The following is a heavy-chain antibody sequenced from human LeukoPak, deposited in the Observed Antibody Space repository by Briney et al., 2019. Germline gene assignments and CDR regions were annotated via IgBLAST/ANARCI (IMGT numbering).Heavy chain of an antibody. CDR2: ISAYNGNT. J-gene: IGHJ3*02. D-gene: IGHD4-17*01. V-gene: IGHV1-18*01. CDR1: GCTFTSYG. Sequence: ASVKVSCKASGCTFTSYGISWVRQARGQGLDGMGWISAYNGNTNYAQKLQGRVTMTTDTSTSTAYMELRSLRSDDTAVYYCARDRAPKTVTSEIDAFDIWGQGTMVTVSS. CDR3: ARDRAPKTVTSEIDAFDI.